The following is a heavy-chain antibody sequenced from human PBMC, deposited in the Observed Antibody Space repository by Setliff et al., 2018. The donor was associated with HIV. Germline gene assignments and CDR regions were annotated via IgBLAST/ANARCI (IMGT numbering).Heavy chain of an antibody. D-gene: IGHD2-2*02. CDR1: GGSISSGGYY. Sequence: SETLSLTCTVSGGSISSGGYYWNWIRQHPGEGLEWIGYIYYSGSTYYNPSLKSRVAISVDTSKNQFSLKLSSVTAADTAVYYCARGYHLLNPDYRGQGTLVTVSS. V-gene: IGHV4-31*03. J-gene: IGHJ4*02. CDR2: IYYSGST. CDR3: ARGYHLLNPDY.